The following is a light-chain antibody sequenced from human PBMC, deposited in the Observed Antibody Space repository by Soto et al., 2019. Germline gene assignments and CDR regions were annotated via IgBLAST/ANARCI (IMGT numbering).Light chain of an antibody. CDR1: QSISSW. J-gene: IGKJ1*01. CDR3: QQYNSYSRT. V-gene: IGKV1-5*03. CDR2: TAS. Sequence: DIQMTQSPSTLSTSVSGRVTITCRASQSISSWLAWYQQKPGTAPKLLIYTASSLESGVPSRFSGSGSGTEFTLTISSLHPDDFATYYCQQYNSYSRTFGQGTKVDIK.